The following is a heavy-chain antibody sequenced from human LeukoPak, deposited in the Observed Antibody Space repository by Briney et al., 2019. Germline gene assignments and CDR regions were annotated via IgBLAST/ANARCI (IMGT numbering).Heavy chain of an antibody. V-gene: IGHV3-53*01. J-gene: IGHJ4*02. CDR1: GFTVSSNY. CDR3: ASPRGAPIDSSGYYFDY. CDR2: IYSGGST. D-gene: IGHD3-22*01. Sequence: GSLRLSCAASGFTVSSNYMSWVRQAPGKGLEWVSVIYSGGSTYYADSVKGRFTISRDNSKNTLYLQMNSLRAEDTAVYYCASPRGAPIDSSGYYFDYWGQGTLVTVSS.